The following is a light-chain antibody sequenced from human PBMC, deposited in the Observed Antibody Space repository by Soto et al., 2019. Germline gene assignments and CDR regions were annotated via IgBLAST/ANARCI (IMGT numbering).Light chain of an antibody. CDR3: QQYYNSVLT. J-gene: IGKJ4*01. CDR1: QSISNF. V-gene: IGKV1-39*01. CDR2: AAS. Sequence: DVQMTHSPSSLSASLGDRVTITCRASQSISNFLNWFQHKPGKAPKVLISAASTLQSGVPSRFSGSVSGTDFTLTISSLQPEDSASYYCQQYYNSVLTFGGGTKVDIK.